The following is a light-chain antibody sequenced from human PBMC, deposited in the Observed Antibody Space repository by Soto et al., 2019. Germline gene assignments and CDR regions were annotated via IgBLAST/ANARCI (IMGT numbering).Light chain of an antibody. CDR2: LEGSGSY. V-gene: IGLV4-60*02. CDR3: ETWDSNIHWV. CDR1: SGHSSYI. J-gene: IGLJ3*02. Sequence: QLVLTQSSSASASLGSSVKLNCTLSSGHSSYIIAWHQQQPGKAPRYLMKLEGSGSYNKGSGVPDRFSGSSSGADRYLTISNLRFEDEADYYCETWDSNIHWVFGGGTKVTVL.